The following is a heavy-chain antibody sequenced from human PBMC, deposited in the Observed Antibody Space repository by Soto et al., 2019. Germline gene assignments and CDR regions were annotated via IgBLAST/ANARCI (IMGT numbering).Heavy chain of an antibody. Sequence: GESLKISCKGSRFIFTNYWIVWVRQMPGKGLEWMGTIYSGDSDTRYSPSFQGQVTISADKSISTAYLQWSSLKASDTAMYYCAILGPGARVGSYGRDVWGQGPTFPVPS. D-gene: IGHD7-27*01. J-gene: IGHJ6*02. CDR1: RFIFTNYW. CDR3: AILGPGARVGSYGRDV. V-gene: IGHV5-51*01. CDR2: IYSGDSDT.